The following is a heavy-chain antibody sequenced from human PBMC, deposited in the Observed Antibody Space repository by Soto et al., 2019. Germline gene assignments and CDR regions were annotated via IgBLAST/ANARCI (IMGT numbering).Heavy chain of an antibody. D-gene: IGHD1-26*01. J-gene: IGHJ5*02. Sequence: QVQLVQSGAEEKKPGASVKVSCKASGYTFTSYAMHWVRQAPGQRLEWMGWINAGNGNTKYSQKFQGRVTITRDTXASTAYMELSSLRSEDTAVYYCAREESYDDNWFDPWGQGTLVTVSS. CDR2: INAGNGNT. V-gene: IGHV1-3*05. CDR1: GYTFTSYA. CDR3: AREESYDDNWFDP.